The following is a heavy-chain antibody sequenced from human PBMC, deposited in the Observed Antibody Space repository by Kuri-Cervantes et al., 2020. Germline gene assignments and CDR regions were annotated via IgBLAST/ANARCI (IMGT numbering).Heavy chain of an antibody. D-gene: IGHD1-1*01. V-gene: IGHV1-3*01. CDR3: ARDLGNQLSPHPY. Sequence: ASVKVSCKASGGTFSSYAISWVRQAPGQGLEWMGWINAGNGNTKYSQKSQGRVTITRDTSASTAYMELSSLRSEDTAIYYCARDLGNQLSPHPYWGQGTLVTVSS. CDR1: GGTFSSYA. J-gene: IGHJ4*02. CDR2: INAGNGNT.